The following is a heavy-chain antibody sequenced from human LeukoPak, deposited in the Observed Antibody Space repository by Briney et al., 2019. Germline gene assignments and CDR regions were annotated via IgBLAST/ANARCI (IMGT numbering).Heavy chain of an antibody. J-gene: IGHJ6*03. CDR3: ARHTPKDIAAAGAGYYYYMDV. V-gene: IGHV4-59*08. D-gene: IGHD6-13*01. Sequence: SETLSLTCTVSGGSISSYYWSWIRQPPGKGLEYIGYISYSGSTNYNPSLKSRVTMSVDTSKNQFSLKLSSVIATDTAVYYCARHTPKDIAAAGAGYYYYMDVWGKGTTVTVSS. CDR1: GGSISSYY. CDR2: ISYSGST.